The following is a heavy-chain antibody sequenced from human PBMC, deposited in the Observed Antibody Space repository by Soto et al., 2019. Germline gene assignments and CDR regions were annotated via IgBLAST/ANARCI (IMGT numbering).Heavy chain of an antibody. CDR1: GVSVNNANW. D-gene: IGHD1-1*01. CDR2: IHSSGGN. CDR3: ATRDATPLDPIS. V-gene: IGHV4-4*02. J-gene: IGHJ5*02. Sequence: QVQLQESGPGLVKPSGTLSLTCVASGVSVNNANWWTWVRQPPEKGLEWVGEIHSSGGNNYNSSPXGXXAMSLDKSRNLFLLDLNFVTAADTAVYFCATRDATPLDPISWGQGIPVTVSS.